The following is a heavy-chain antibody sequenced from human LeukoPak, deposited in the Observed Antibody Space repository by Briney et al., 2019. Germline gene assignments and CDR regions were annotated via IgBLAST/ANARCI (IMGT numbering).Heavy chain of an antibody. Sequence: GASVKVCCKASGYTFTSYVISWVGQAPGQGLEWMGWISAYNGNTNYAQKLQGRVTMTTDTSTSTAYMELRSLRSDDTAVYYCARVEQLVPPFGYYYGMDVWGQGTTVTVPS. CDR2: ISAYNGNT. D-gene: IGHD6-6*01. CDR3: ARVEQLVPPFGYYYGMDV. V-gene: IGHV1-18*01. J-gene: IGHJ6*02. CDR1: GYTFTSYV.